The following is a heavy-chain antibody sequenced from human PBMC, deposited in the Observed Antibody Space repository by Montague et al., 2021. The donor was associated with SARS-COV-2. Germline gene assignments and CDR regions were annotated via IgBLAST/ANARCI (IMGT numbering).Heavy chain of an antibody. Sequence: SVRLSCAASGFTFSSYGMHWVRQAPGKGLEWVAVIWYDGSNKYYADSVKGRFTISRDNSKNTLYLQMNSLRAEDTAVYYCARVVSNYYGMDVWGQGTTVTVSS. CDR2: IWYDGSNK. V-gene: IGHV3-33*01. CDR3: ARVVSNYYGMDV. D-gene: IGHD2-21*01. CDR1: GFTFSSYG. J-gene: IGHJ6*02.